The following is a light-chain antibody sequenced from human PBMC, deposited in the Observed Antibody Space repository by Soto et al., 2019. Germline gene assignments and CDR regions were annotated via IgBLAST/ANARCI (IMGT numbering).Light chain of an antibody. V-gene: IGLV3-25*02. Sequence: SSELTQPPSVSVSPGQTARVTCSGDALPKQYVYWYQQKPGQAPGVVIYKDTERPSGIPERFSGSSSGTTVTLTISGVQAEDEADYYCAGWDDSLNGRWVFGGGTKLTVL. J-gene: IGLJ3*02. CDR2: KDT. CDR3: AGWDDSLNGRWV. CDR1: ALPKQY.